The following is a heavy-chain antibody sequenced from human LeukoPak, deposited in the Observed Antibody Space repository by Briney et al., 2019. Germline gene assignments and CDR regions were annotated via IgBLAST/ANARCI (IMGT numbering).Heavy chain of an antibody. V-gene: IGHV3-23*01. J-gene: IGHJ4*02. CDR1: GFTFSSFA. D-gene: IGHD3-16*02. CDR3: AKALPYYFDY. Sequence: PGGSLRLSCAASGFTFSSFAMSWVRQAPGKGLEWVSAITSSGSSTYYADSVRGRFTISRDNAKNSLYLQMNSLRAEDTALYYCAKALPYYFDYWGQGTLVTVSS. CDR2: ITSSGSST.